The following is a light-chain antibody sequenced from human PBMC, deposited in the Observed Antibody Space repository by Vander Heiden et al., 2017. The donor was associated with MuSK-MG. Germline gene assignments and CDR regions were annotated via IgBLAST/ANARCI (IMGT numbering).Light chain of an antibody. CDR2: WAS. J-gene: IGKJ1*01. V-gene: IGKV4-1*01. CDR3: QQDDSTPWT. Sequence: DIVMTQSPDSLAVSLGERATINCKSSQSVLYSSNNKNYLAWYQQKPGQPPKLLIYWASTGESGVPDRFSGSGSGTDFTLTISSLQAEDVAVYYCQQDDSTPWTFGQGTKVEIK. CDR1: QSVLYSSNNKNY.